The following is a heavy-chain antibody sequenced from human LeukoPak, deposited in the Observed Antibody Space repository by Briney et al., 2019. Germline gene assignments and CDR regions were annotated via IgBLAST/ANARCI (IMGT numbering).Heavy chain of an antibody. CDR3: ARVGGGHLVFDY. CDR1: GGSVSSGGYY. V-gene: IGHV4-31*03. CDR2: IFYSGST. Sequence: SQTLSLTCTVSGGSVSSGGYYWSWIRQHPGKGPEWIGYIFYSGSTHYNPSLKRRVTLSLDTSKNQFSLKLSSVTAADTAIYYCARVGGGHLVFDYWGREPRVTVSS. D-gene: IGHD2-15*01. J-gene: IGHJ4*02.